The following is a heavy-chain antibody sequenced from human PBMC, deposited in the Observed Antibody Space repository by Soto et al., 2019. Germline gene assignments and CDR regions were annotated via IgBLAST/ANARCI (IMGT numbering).Heavy chain of an antibody. CDR3: ARGWQWLAGGH. CDR1: GYTFIDYY. CDR2: IHPNSGGT. D-gene: IGHD6-19*01. Sequence: QVQLVQSGTEVKRPGASVKVSCKASGYTFIDYYIHWVRQAPGQGPEWMGWIHPNSGGTHYAQKFQGRVTMTRDTSLSTAYMELIRLTSDDTAVSSCARGWQWLAGGHWGQGTLVIVSS. V-gene: IGHV1-2*02. J-gene: IGHJ4*02.